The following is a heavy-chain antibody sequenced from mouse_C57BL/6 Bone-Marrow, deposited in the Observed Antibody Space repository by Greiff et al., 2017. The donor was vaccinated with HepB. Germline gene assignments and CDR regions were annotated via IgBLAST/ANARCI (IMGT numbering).Heavy chain of an antibody. Sequence: VKLQESGAELVRPGTSVKVSCKASGYAFTNYLIEWVKQRPGQGLEWIGVINPGSGGTNYNEKFKGKATLTADKSSSTAYMQLSSLTSEDSAVYFCARSYGTRDYWGQGTTLTVSS. J-gene: IGHJ2*01. CDR1: GYAFTNYL. V-gene: IGHV1-54*01. CDR3: ARSYGTRDY. CDR2: INPGSGGT. D-gene: IGHD1-1*01.